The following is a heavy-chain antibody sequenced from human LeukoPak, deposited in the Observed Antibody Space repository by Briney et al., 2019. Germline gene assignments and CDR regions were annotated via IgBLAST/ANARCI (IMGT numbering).Heavy chain of an antibody. D-gene: IGHD3-10*01. J-gene: IGHJ3*02. CDR3: ASPTMVRDPDAFDI. CDR2: IYSGGST. Sequence: PGGSLRLSCAASGFTVSSNYMSWVRQAPGKGLEWVSVIYSGGSTYYADSVKGRFTISRHNSKNTLYLRMNSLRAEDTAVYYCASPTMVRDPDAFDIWGQGTMVTVSS. CDR1: GFTVSSNY. V-gene: IGHV3-53*04.